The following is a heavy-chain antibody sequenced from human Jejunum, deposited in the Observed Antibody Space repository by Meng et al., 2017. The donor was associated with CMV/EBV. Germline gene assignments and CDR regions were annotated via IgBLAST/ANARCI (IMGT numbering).Heavy chain of an antibody. CDR2: IKQDGSKK. CDR3: AGGAGWIFDL. D-gene: IGHD5-12*01. V-gene: IGHV3-7*01. Sequence: AASGITFSNFGITWCRSTPGKGLEWLANIKQDGSKKQYVNSVRGRFTISRNNAKNSLYLQMNNLSAEDTAVYYCAGGAGWIFDLWGRGTLVTVSS. CDR1: GITFSNFG. J-gene: IGHJ2*01.